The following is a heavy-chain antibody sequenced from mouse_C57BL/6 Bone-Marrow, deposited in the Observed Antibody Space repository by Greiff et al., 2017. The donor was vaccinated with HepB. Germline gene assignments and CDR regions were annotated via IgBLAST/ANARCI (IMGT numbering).Heavy chain of an antibody. J-gene: IGHJ3*01. CDR3: AGSSPFAY. CDR1: GYAFSSSW. D-gene: IGHD1-1*01. V-gene: IGHV1-82*01. Sequence: VQLQESGPELVKPGASVKISCKASGYAFSSSWMNWVKQRPGKGLEWIGRIYPGDGDTNYNGKFKGKATLTADKSSSTAYMQLSSLTSEDSAVYFCAGSSPFAYWGQGTLVTVSA. CDR2: IYPGDGDT.